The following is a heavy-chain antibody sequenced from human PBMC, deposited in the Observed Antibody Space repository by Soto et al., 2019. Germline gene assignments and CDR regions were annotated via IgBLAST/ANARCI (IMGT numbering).Heavy chain of an antibody. CDR2: IYHSGST. Sequence: SETLSLSCAVYGVSISINKLWSWVRQPPGKGLEWIGEIYHSGSTNYNPSLKSRVTISLDKSKNQFSLKLTSVTAADSAVYYCARDDHIVVVPTSLGAMDVWGQGTTVTVSS. CDR1: GVSISINKL. CDR3: ARDDHIVVVPTSLGAMDV. D-gene: IGHD2-2*01. J-gene: IGHJ6*02. V-gene: IGHV4-4*02.